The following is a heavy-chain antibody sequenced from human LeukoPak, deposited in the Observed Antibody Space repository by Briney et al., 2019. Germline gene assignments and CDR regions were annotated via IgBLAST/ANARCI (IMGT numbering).Heavy chain of an antibody. Sequence: HGASVKVSCKASGYTFTGYYMHWVRQAPGQGLEWMGWINPNSGGTNYAQKFQGSVTMTRDTSISTAYMELSRLRSDDTAVYYCARVRDGYNDAYDIWGQGTMVTVTS. V-gene: IGHV1-2*02. CDR1: GYTFTGYY. CDR3: ARVRDGYNDAYDI. J-gene: IGHJ3*02. CDR2: INPNSGGT. D-gene: IGHD5-24*01.